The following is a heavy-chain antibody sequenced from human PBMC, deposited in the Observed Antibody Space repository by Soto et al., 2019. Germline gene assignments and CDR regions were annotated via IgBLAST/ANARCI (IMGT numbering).Heavy chain of an antibody. CDR2: INSDGSST. D-gene: IGHD6-13*01. CDR1: GFTFSSYW. V-gene: IGHV3-74*01. J-gene: IGHJ6*02. Sequence: PGGSLRLSCAASGFTFSSYWMHWVRQAPGKGLVWVSRINSDGSSTSYADSVKGRFTISRDNAKNTLYLQMNSLRAEDTAVYYRARDLPGIAAAGNYYYYGMDVWGQGTTVTVSS. CDR3: ARDLPGIAAAGNYYYYGMDV.